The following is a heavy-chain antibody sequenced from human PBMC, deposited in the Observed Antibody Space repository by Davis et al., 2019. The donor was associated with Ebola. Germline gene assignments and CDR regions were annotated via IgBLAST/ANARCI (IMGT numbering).Heavy chain of an antibody. J-gene: IGHJ3*02. CDR3: ARARDNYYDSEKGAFDI. D-gene: IGHD3-22*01. CDR1: GFTFSDYY. CDR2: ISRSGSTI. Sequence: GESLKISCAASGFTFSDYYMSWIRQAPGKGLEWVSYISRSGSTIYYADSVKGRFTISRDNAKNSLYLQMNSLRAEDTAVYYCARARDNYYDSEKGAFDIWGQGTMVTVSS. V-gene: IGHV3-11*04.